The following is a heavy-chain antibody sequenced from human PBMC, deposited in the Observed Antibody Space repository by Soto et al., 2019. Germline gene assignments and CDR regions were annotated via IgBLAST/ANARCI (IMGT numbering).Heavy chain of an antibody. CDR3: AREKTYTVGATTGQYFDY. D-gene: IGHD1-26*01. CDR2: IWYDGSNK. CDR1: GFTFSSYG. J-gene: IGHJ4*02. Sequence: GGSLRLSCAASGFTFSSYGMHWVRQAPGKGLEWVAVIWYDGSNKYYADSVKGRFTISRDNSKNTLYLQMNSLRAEDTAVYYCAREKTYTVGATTGQYFDYWGQGTLVTVSS. V-gene: IGHV3-33*01.